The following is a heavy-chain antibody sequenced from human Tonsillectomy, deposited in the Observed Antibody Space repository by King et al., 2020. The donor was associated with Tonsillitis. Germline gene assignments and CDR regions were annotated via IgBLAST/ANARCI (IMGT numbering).Heavy chain of an antibody. V-gene: IGHV3-9*01. J-gene: IGHJ3*02. D-gene: IGHD1-1*01. Sequence: VQLVESGGGLVQPGRSLRLSCAASGFTFDDYAMHWVRQAPGKGLEWVSGISWNSGIIGYADSVKGRFTISRDNAKNSLYLQMNSLRAEDTAWYYCTKGPRQLEGDLAAFVIWGQGTMVTVSS. CDR3: TKGPRQLEGDLAAFVI. CDR2: ISWNSGII. CDR1: GFTFDDYA.